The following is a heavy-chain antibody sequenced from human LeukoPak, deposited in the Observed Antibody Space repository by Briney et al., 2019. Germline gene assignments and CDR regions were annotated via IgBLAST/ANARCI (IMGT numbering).Heavy chain of an antibody. CDR3: ARGWGKEPQDY. CDR1: GFTFSSYS. CDR2: ISSSSSTI. D-gene: IGHD7-27*01. Sequence: GGSLRLSCAASGFTFSSYSMNWVRQAPGKGLEWVSYISSSSSTIYYADSVKGRFTISRDNAKNSLYLQMNSLRAEDTAVYYCARGWGKEPQDYWGQGTLVTVSS. V-gene: IGHV3-48*04. J-gene: IGHJ4*02.